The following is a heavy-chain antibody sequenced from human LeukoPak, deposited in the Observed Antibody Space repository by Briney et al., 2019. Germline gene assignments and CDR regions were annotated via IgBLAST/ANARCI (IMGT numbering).Heavy chain of an antibody. CDR3: VFDSSGYLSRSLPPYFDS. V-gene: IGHV1-2*06. Sequence: XSVKVSCKASGYTFTGYYMHWVRQAPGQGLEWMGRINPNSGGTNYAQKFQGRVTMTRDTSISTAYMELSSLRSEDTAVYYCVFDSSGYLSRSLPPYFDSWGQGTLVTVSS. CDR2: INPNSGGT. D-gene: IGHD3-22*01. J-gene: IGHJ4*02. CDR1: GYTFTGYY.